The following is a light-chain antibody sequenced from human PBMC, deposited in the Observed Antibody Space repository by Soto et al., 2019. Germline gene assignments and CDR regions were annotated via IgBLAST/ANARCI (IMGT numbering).Light chain of an antibody. CDR3: QQRSNWPVT. V-gene: IGKV3-11*01. Sequence: EIVLTQSPGAPSLSPEERATHSCRPSQSGSRYLAWYQQKPGQAPRLLIYDASTRATGISARFSGSGSGTDFTLTISSLEPEDFAMYYCQQRSNWPVTCGQGTKVAIK. CDR2: DAS. J-gene: IGKJ1*01. CDR1: QSGSRY.